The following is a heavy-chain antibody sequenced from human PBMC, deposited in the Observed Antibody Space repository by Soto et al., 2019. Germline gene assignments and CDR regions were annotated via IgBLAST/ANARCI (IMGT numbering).Heavy chain of an antibody. CDR1: GFTFSNYA. V-gene: IGHV3-30*03. CDR3: ASPFDAFDI. CDR2: ISYDGDNK. Sequence: QVQVVESGGGVAQPGRSLRLSCAASGFTFSNYAMHWVRQVPGKGLEWVAVISYDGDNKYYADSVKGRFTISRDNSKNTLYLQMNSLRAEDTAVYYCASPFDAFDIWGQGTMVTVSS. J-gene: IGHJ3*02.